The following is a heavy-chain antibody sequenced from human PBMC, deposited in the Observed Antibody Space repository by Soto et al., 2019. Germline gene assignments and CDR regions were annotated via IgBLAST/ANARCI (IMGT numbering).Heavy chain of an antibody. CDR3: ARERLDSSWYEGDDAFDI. CDR2: IYYSGST. J-gene: IGHJ3*02. Sequence: SETLSLTCTVSGGSISSSSYYWGWLRQPPGKGLEWIGYIYYSGSTYYNPSLKSRVTISVDTSKNQFSLKLSSVTAADTAVYYCARERLDSSWYEGDDAFDIWGQGTMVTVS. V-gene: IGHV4-39*07. CDR1: GGSISSSSYY. D-gene: IGHD6-13*01.